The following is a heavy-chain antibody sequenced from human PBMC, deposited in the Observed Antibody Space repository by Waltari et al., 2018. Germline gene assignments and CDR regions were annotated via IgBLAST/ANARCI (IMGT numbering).Heavy chain of an antibody. D-gene: IGHD4-17*01. Sequence: QVQLQESGPGLVKPSETLSLTCPVSGGSISSYYWSWLRQPPGKGLEWIGYIDYSGSTNYTPSLKSRVTISVDTSKNQFSLKLSSVTAADTAVYYCARALTTHDAFDIWGQGTMVTVSS. CDR3: ARALTTHDAFDI. V-gene: IGHV4-59*01. CDR2: IDYSGST. CDR1: GGSISSYY. J-gene: IGHJ3*02.